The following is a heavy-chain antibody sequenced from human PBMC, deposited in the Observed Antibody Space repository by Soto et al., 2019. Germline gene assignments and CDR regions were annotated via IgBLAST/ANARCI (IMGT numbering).Heavy chain of an antibody. CDR3: ARDRGVAPPVAGNTHYYYYMDV. D-gene: IGHD6-19*01. J-gene: IGHJ6*03. CDR2: ISAYNGNT. CDR1: GYSFTNYG. Sequence: QDQLVQSGVEVKKPGASVKVSCKASGYSFTNYGITWVRQAPGQGFEWMGWISAYNGNTNYAQKFQGRATMTTDASTSTAYLELRSLKSDDTAVYYCARDRGVAPPVAGNTHYYYYMDVWCKGTTVTVSS. V-gene: IGHV1-18*01.